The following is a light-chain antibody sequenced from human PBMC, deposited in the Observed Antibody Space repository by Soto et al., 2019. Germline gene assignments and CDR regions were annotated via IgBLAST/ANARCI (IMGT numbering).Light chain of an antibody. CDR3: SSYSSTSTLVV. Sequence: QSALTQPASVSGSPGQSITISCTGTSTDIGNHNYVSWYQQHPGKAPKLMIYDVTNRPSGVSNRFSGSQSGNTASLTISGLQAEDEADYYCSSYSSTSTLVVFGGGTKRTVL. CDR1: STDIGNHNY. V-gene: IGLV2-14*01. CDR2: DVT. J-gene: IGLJ2*01.